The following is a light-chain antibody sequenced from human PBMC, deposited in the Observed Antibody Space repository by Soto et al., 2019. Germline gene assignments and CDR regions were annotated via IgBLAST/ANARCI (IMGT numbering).Light chain of an antibody. CDR2: GAS. CDR3: QQYNDWPLWT. J-gene: IGKJ1*01. V-gene: IGKV3D-15*01. Sequence: EIVMTQSPATLSVSPGERATLSCRASQSISSNDLAWFQQKPGQAPRLLIYGASTRATGIPDRFSGSGSGTEFTLSISSLQPEDFAVYYCQQYNDWPLWTFGQGTKVDIK. CDR1: QSISSN.